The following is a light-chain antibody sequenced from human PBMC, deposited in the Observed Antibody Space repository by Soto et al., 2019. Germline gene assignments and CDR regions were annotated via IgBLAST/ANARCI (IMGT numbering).Light chain of an antibody. CDR1: SSDVGGYNY. CDR2: DNS. J-gene: IGLJ2*01. Sequence: QSVLTQPASVSGSPGQSITISCTGTSSDVGGYNYVSWYQQHPGKAPKLLIYDNSNRPSGVSNRFSGSKSGTSASLTISGLQAEDEADYYCRSYTSSLTRVFGGGTKLTVL. CDR3: RSYTSSLTRV. V-gene: IGLV2-14*01.